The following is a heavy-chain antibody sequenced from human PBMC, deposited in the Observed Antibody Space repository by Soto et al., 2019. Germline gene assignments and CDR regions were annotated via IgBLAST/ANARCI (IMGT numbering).Heavy chain of an antibody. D-gene: IGHD3-16*02. CDR3: ANASYIWGSYRYTYLSSEQPYSDY. V-gene: IGHV3-23*01. Sequence: GGSLRLSCAASGFTFSSYAMSWVRQAPGKGLEWVSAISGSGGSTYYADSVKGWFTITRDNPKNTLYLQMNSLRAEDTAVYYCANASYIWGSYRYTYLSSEQPYSDYWGQGTLVTVSS. CDR1: GFTFSSYA. CDR2: ISGSGGST. J-gene: IGHJ4*02.